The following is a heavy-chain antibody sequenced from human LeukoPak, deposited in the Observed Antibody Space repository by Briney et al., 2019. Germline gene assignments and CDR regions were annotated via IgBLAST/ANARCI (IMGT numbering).Heavy chain of an antibody. CDR1: GFTFSSYW. J-gene: IGHJ6*02. Sequence: PGGSLRLSCAASGFTFSSYWMHWVRQAPGKGLVWVSRINSDGSSTSYADSVKGRFTISRDNAKNTLYLQMNSLRAEDTAVYYCARPRGFYYYYYVMDVWGQGTTVTVSS. D-gene: IGHD3-10*01. CDR3: ARPRGFYYYYYVMDV. CDR2: INSDGSST. V-gene: IGHV3-74*01.